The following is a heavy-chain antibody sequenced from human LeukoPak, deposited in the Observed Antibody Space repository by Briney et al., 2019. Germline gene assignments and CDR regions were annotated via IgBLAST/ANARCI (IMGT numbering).Heavy chain of an antibody. V-gene: IGHV3-9*01. J-gene: IGHJ4*02. Sequence: GGSLRLSCAASGFTFDDYAMHWVRQTPGKGLEWVSGISWDSGDIGYADSVKGRFTISRDNAKNSLYLQMNSLRAEDTALYYCAKDLGTHYSSSWPFDYWGQGTLVTVSS. CDR1: GFTFDDYA. CDR3: AKDLGTHYSSSWPFDY. CDR2: ISWDSGDI. D-gene: IGHD6-13*01.